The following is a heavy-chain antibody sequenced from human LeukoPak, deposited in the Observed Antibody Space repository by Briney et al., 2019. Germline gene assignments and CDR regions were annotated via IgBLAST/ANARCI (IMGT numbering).Heavy chain of an antibody. J-gene: IGHJ5*02. Sequence: GGSLRLSCAASGFTVSSYAMSWVRQAPGKGREWVSAIGGSGGSTYYADSVKGRFTITRDNSKNTLYLQMNSLRAEDTAVYYCAKVVTNYYGSGSPNWFDPWGQGTLVTVSS. CDR1: GFTVSSYA. D-gene: IGHD3-10*01. V-gene: IGHV3-23*01. CDR3: AKVVTNYYGSGSPNWFDP. CDR2: IGGSGGST.